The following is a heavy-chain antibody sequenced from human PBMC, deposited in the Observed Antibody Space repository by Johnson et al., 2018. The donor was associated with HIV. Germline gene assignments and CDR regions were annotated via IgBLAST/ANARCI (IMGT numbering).Heavy chain of an antibody. Sequence: QVQLVESGGGLVQPGRSLRLSCAASGFTFSNYGMHWVRQAPGKGLEWVAVIWYDGSNKYYADSVQGRFTISRDNSKNSLYLQMDSLRVEDSAVYYCARDGVYSSPHDAFDIWGQGTMVTVSS. CDR2: IWYDGSNK. CDR1: GFTFSNYG. CDR3: ARDGVYSSPHDAFDI. J-gene: IGHJ3*02. D-gene: IGHD6-13*01. V-gene: IGHV3-33*01.